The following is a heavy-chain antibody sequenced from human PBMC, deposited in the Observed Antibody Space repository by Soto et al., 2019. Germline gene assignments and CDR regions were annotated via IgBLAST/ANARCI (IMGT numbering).Heavy chain of an antibody. J-gene: IGHJ6*03. Sequence: QVQLPESGPGLVKPSQTLSLTCAISGYSVSSNSAAWNWIRLSPSRGLEWLARTYYRSRWYNDYAVSGRSRITVNPHPSKNQYSLQQTDVHPEDTAVYYCAGPTSHEWYYMDVWGKGTPVTVSS. CDR2: TYYRSRWYN. D-gene: IGHD1-26*01. V-gene: IGHV6-1*01. CDR1: GYSVSSNSAA. CDR3: AGPTSHEWYYMDV.